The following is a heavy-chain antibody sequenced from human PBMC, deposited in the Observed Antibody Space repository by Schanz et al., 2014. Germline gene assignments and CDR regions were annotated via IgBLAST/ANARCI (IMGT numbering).Heavy chain of an antibody. CDR1: GLNFDYYG. D-gene: IGHD6-13*01. CDR3: ARDSGSSSWYPSDY. V-gene: IGHV3-33*01. CDR2: IGYDGSEK. J-gene: IGHJ4*02. Sequence: QVQLVESGGGVVQPGRSLRLSCATSGLNFDYYGMNWVRQAPGKGLEWVANIGYDGSEKYYVDSVKGRFTISRDNSKDTLYLHMNSLRAEDTALYYCARDSGSSSWYPSDYWGQGTLVTVSS.